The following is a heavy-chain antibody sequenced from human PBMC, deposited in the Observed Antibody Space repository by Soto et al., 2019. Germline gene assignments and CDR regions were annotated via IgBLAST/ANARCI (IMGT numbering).Heavy chain of an antibody. CDR3: ARLRYYYYSSGYSTAFDT. CDR1: GRTISSSRFY. J-gene: IGHJ3*02. Sequence: PSETLSLTGTVSGRTISSSRFYWGWIRQPPGKGLEWIGSIFYSGSTYYNPSLKSRVTISVDTSKNQFSLKLSSVTAADTAVYYCARLRYYYYSSGYSTAFDTWGLETMLPISS. V-gene: IGHV4-39*07. CDR2: IFYSGST. D-gene: IGHD3-22*01.